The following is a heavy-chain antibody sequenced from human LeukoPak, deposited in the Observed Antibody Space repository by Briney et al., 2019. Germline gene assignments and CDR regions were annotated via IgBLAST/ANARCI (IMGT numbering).Heavy chain of an antibody. D-gene: IGHD6-13*01. CDR1: GFTFSNYA. V-gene: IGHV3-53*01. J-gene: IGHJ6*03. CDR2: IYSGGST. Sequence: GGSLRLSCAASGFTFSNYAMSWVRQAPGKGLEWVSVIYSGGSTYYADSVKGRFTISRHNSENTLYLQMNSLITEDTAVYYCTRAGRDSSSPLYYYYYMDVWGKGTTVTVSS. CDR3: TRAGRDSSSPLYYYYYMDV.